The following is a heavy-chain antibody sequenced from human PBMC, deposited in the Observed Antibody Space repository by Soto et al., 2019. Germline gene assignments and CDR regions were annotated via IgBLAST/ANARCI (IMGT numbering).Heavy chain of an antibody. Sequence: EVQLLESGGGLVQPGGSLRLSCAASGFTFYRYDMFWVRQTPRRGLEWVSFISGSGGRIEYGDFVGGRFTASRDNAEDTLSLQMNSLAFDDTGVYYCVRRGSETGWYYDQWGQGTLVAVSS. J-gene: IGHJ4*02. CDR3: VRRGSETGWYYDQ. CDR1: GFTFYRYD. CDR2: ISGSGGRI. D-gene: IGHD6-19*01. V-gene: IGHV3-23*02.